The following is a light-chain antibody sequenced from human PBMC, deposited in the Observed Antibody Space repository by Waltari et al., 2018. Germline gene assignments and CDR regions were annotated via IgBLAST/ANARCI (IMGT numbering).Light chain of an antibody. V-gene: IGKV3-20*01. J-gene: IGKJ2*01. CDR1: QSVSSIY. Sequence: EIVLTQSPGTLSLSPGESATLPCRASQSVSSIYLAWYQQKPGQAPRLLIYGASSRATGIPDRFSGSGSGTDFTLTISRLEPEDFAVYYCQQYDSSPMYTFGQGTKLEIK. CDR3: QQYDSSPMYT. CDR2: GAS.